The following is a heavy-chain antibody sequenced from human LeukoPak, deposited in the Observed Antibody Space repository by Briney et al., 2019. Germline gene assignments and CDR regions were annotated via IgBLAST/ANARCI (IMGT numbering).Heavy chain of an antibody. CDR3: ARAQTITMVRGVTPDAFDI. J-gene: IGHJ3*02. Sequence: ASVKVSCKASGYTFTSYGISWVRQAPGQGLEWMGWISAYNGNTNYAQKLQGRVTMTTDTSTSTAYMELRSLRSDDTAVYYCARAQTITMVRGVTPDAFDIWGQGTMVTVSS. CDR1: GYTFTSYG. V-gene: IGHV1-18*01. CDR2: ISAYNGNT. D-gene: IGHD3-10*01.